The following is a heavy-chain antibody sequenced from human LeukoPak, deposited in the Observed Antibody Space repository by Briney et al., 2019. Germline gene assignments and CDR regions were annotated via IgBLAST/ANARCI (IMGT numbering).Heavy chain of an antibody. V-gene: IGHV1-69*04. CDR2: IIPILGIA. D-gene: IGHD6-6*01. CDR3: ARDPSIAARLDYYYYMDV. J-gene: IGHJ6*03. Sequence: GASVKVSCKASGGTFSSYAISWGRQAPGQGLEWMGRIIPILGIANYAQKFQGRVTITADKSTSTAYMELSSLRSEDTAVYYCARDPSIAARLDYYYYMDVWGKGTTVTVSS. CDR1: GGTFSSYA.